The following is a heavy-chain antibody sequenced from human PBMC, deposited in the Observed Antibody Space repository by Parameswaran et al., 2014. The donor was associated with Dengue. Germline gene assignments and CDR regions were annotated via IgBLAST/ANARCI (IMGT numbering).Heavy chain of an antibody. CDR3: AGDYYGSGSYLYGY. J-gene: IGHJ4*02. V-gene: IGHV4-34*01. Sequence: WIRQPPGKGLEWIGEINHSGSTNYNPSLKSRVTISVDTSKNQFSLKLSSVTAADTAVYYCAGDYYGSGSYLYGYWGQGTLVTVSS. D-gene: IGHD3-10*01. CDR2: INHSGST.